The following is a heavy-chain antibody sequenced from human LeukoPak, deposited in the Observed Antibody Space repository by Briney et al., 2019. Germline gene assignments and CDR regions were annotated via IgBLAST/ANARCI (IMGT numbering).Heavy chain of an antibody. CDR3: ARQYSGKYWDFDY. V-gene: IGHV3-21*01. CDR1: GFTFSSHS. D-gene: IGHD1-26*01. J-gene: IGHJ4*02. CDR2: ISSSSSYI. Sequence: GGSLRLSCAASGFTFSSHSMNWVRQAPGKGLEWVSSISSSSSYIYYADSVRGRFTISRDNAKNSLYLQMNSLRAEDTAVYYCARQYSGKYWDFDYWGQGTLVTVSS.